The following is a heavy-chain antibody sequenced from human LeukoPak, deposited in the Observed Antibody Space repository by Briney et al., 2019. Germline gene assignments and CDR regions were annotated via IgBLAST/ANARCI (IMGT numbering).Heavy chain of an antibody. V-gene: IGHV4-38-2*01. D-gene: IGHD3-22*01. J-gene: IGHJ4*02. CDR3: ARGKGYDSSGYYYY. CDR2: IYHSGST. CDR1: GYSISSGCY. Sequence: PSETLSLTCAVSGYSISSGCYWDWIRQPPGKGLEWIGSIYHSGSTYYNPSLKSRVTISVDTSKDQFSLKVSSATAADTAVYFCARGKGYDSSGYYYYWGQGTLVTVSS.